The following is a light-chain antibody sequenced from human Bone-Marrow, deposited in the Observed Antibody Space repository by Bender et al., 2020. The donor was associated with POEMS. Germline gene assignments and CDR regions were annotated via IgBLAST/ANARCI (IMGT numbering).Light chain of an antibody. CDR2: NTN. Sequence: QSVLTQPPSASGTPGQRITISCSGSSSNIVTNPVNWYQHLPGTAPKVLIYNTNQRPSGVPDRFSGSKSGTSASLAISALQSDDEGDYYCATWHDSLNGWVFGGGTKLAVL. V-gene: IGLV1-44*01. CDR3: ATWHDSLNGWV. CDR1: SSNIVTNP. J-gene: IGLJ3*02.